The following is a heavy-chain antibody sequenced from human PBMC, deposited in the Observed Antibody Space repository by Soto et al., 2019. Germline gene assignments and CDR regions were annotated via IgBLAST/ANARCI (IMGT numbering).Heavy chain of an antibody. V-gene: IGHV3-74*01. CDR3: ARGTGTTLAYYYYGMDV. D-gene: IGHD1-7*01. CDR1: GFTFSSYW. Sequence: GGSLRLSCAASGFTFSSYWMHWVRQAPGKGLVWVSRINSDGSSTSYADSVKGRFTISRDNAKNTLYLQMNSLRAEDTAVYYCARGTGTTLAYYYYGMDVWGQGTTVTVSS. J-gene: IGHJ6*02. CDR2: INSDGSST.